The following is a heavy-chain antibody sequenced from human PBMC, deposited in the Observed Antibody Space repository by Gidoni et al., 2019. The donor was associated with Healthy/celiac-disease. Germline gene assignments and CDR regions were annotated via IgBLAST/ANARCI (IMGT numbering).Heavy chain of an antibody. CDR3: ARITIFGVVTPWGDAFDI. D-gene: IGHD3-3*01. Sequence: EVQLVESGGGLVQPGRSLRLSCAASGFTFDDYAMHWVRQAPGKGLEWVSGISWKSGSIGYADSVKGRFTISRDNAKNSLYMQMNSLRAEDTALYYCARITIFGVVTPWGDAFDIWGQGTMVTVSS. CDR2: ISWKSGSI. V-gene: IGHV3-9*01. CDR1: GFTFDDYA. J-gene: IGHJ3*02.